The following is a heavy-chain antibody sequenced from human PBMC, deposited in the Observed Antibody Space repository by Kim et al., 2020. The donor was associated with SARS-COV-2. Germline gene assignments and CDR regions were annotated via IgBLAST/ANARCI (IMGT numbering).Heavy chain of an antibody. D-gene: IGHD3-9*01. J-gene: IGHJ4*01. CDR2: ISYDGSNK. CDR1: GFTFSSYA. V-gene: IGHV3-30*04. Sequence: GGSLRLSCAASGFTFSSYAMHWVRQAPGKGLEWVAVISYDGSNKYYADSVKGRFTISRDNSKNTLYLQMNSLRAEDTAVYYCANNMYYDILTGSLFDYWG. CDR3: ANNMYYDILTGSLFDY.